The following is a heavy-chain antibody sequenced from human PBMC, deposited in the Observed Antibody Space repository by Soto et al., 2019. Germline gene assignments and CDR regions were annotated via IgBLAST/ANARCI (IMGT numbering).Heavy chain of an antibody. CDR3: VRDPWDY. CDR1: GFTVSSKH. V-gene: IGHV3-53*01. CDR2: IFIDGGT. Sequence: PGGSLRLSCAASGFTVSSKHISWVRQAPGKGLEWVSVIFIDGGTYYADSVKGRFTISRDNSKNTLYLQMNSLRADDTAVYYCVRDPWDYWGQGTLVTVSS. J-gene: IGHJ4*02.